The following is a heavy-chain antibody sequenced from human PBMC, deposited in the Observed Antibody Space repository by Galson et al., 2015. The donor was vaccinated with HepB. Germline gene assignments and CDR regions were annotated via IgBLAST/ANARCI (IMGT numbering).Heavy chain of an antibody. CDR2: INSDGSST. V-gene: IGHV3-74*01. D-gene: IGHD1-26*01. CDR3: ASAWELSPRDY. J-gene: IGHJ4*02. Sequence: SLRLSCAASGFTFSSYWMHWVRQAPGKGLVWVSRINSDGSSTSYADSVKGRFTISRDNAKNTLYLQMNSLRAEDTAVYYCASAWELSPRDYWGQGTLVTVSS. CDR1: GFTFSSYW.